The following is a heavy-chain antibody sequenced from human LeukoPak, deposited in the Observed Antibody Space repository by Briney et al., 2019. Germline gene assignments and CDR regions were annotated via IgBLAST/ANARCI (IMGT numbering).Heavy chain of an antibody. J-gene: IGHJ4*02. CDR2: ISWNSDST. D-gene: IGHD6-13*01. CDR1: GFMFHDYA. V-gene: IGHV3-9*01. CDR3: AKDRARPSSTPGIAAAGRTDY. Sequence: GGSLRLSCAASGFMFHDYAMHWVRQAPGKGLEWVSGISWNSDSTGYADSVKGRFTISRDNSKNTLYLQMNSLRAEDTAVYYCAKDRARPSSTPGIAAAGRTDYWGQGTLVTVSS.